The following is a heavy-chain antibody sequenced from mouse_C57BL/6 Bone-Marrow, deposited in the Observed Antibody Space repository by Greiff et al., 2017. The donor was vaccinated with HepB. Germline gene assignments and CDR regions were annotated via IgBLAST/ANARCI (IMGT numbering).Heavy chain of an antibody. D-gene: IGHD2-3*01. V-gene: IGHV3-6*01. CDR1: GYSITSGYY. CDR3: ARNGGYSFAY. Sequence: DVKLQESGPGLVKPSQSLSLTCSVTGYSITSGYYWNWIRQFPGNKLEWMGYISYDGSNNYNPSLKNRISITRDTSKNQFFLKLNSVTTEDTATYYCARNGGYSFAYWGQGTLVTVSA. J-gene: IGHJ3*01. CDR2: ISYDGSN.